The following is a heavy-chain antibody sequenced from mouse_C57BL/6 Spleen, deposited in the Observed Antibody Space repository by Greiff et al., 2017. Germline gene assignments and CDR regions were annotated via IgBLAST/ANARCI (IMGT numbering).Heavy chain of an antibody. CDR1: GYAFSSYW. CDR2: IYPGDGDT. CDR3: ARKFITTVLDY. V-gene: IGHV1-80*01. Sequence: VQLQQSGAELVKPGASVKISCKASGYAFSSYWMNWVKQRPGKGLEWIGQIYPGDGDTNYNGKFKGKATLTAAKASSTAYMQLRSLTSEDSAVYFCARKFITTVLDYWGQGTTLTVSS. J-gene: IGHJ2*01. D-gene: IGHD1-1*01.